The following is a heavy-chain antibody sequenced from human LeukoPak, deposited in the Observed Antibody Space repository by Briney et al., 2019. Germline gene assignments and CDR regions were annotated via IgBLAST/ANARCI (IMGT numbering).Heavy chain of an antibody. J-gene: IGHJ3*01. Sequence: SETLSLTCAVSGGSISSGNWWSWVRQTPGKGLEWIGEIYHSGGTNYNPSLKSRVTISVDKSKNQFSLKLRSVTAADTAVYYCARISSSNWYNERGAFDVWGQGTMVTVSS. D-gene: IGHD6-13*01. CDR3: ARISSSNWYNERGAFDV. CDR1: GGSISSGNW. CDR2: IYHSGGT. V-gene: IGHV4-4*02.